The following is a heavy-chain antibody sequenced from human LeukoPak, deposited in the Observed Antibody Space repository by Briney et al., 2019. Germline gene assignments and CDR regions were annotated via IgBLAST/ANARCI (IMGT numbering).Heavy chain of an antibody. CDR1: GGSISSSSAY. Sequence: SETLSLTCTVSGGSISSSSAYWGWIRQPPGKGLEWIGSIYYSKNTYYNPSLKSRVTISAATSKNQFSLTLGSVSATDTAVYYCVSPRGFSYGYFDYWGQGTLVTLSS. CDR2: IYYSKNT. D-gene: IGHD5-18*01. CDR3: VSPRGFSYGYFDY. J-gene: IGHJ4*02. V-gene: IGHV4-39*01.